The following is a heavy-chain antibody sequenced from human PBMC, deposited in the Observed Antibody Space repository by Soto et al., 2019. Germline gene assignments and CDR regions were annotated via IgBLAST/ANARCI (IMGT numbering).Heavy chain of an antibody. CDR3: ARGAESQYNWNDDY. Sequence: LSLTCAASGFTFSSYSMNWVRQAPGKGLEWVSSISSSSSYIYYADSVKGRFTISRDNAKNSLYLQMNSLRAEDTAVYYCARGAESQYNWNDDYWGQGTLVTVSS. CDR1: GFTFSSYS. D-gene: IGHD1-20*01. J-gene: IGHJ4*02. CDR2: ISSSSSYI. V-gene: IGHV3-21*01.